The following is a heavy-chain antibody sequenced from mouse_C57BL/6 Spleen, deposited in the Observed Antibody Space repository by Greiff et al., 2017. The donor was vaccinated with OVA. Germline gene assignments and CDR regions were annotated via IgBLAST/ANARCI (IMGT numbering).Heavy chain of an antibody. J-gene: IGHJ4*01. CDR1: GFTFSDYY. CDR3: ARDTGLRRGYAMDY. V-gene: IGHV5-12*01. D-gene: IGHD2-4*01. CDR2: ISNGGGST. Sequence: DVMLVESGGGLVQPGGSLKLSCAASGFTFSDYYMYWVRQTPEKRLEWVAYISNGGGSTYYPDTVKGRFTISRDNAKNTLYLQMSRLKSEDTAMYYCARDTGLRRGYAMDYWGQGTSVTVSS.